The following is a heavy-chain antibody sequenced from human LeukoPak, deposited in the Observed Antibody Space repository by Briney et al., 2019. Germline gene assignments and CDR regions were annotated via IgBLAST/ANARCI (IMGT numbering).Heavy chain of an antibody. CDR1: GGSISSYY. CDR3: ARTNMWYGTRSGFYY. Sequence: SETLSLTCTVSGGSISSYYWSWIRQPPGKGLEWIGYIYYSGRTNYNPSLKSRITISVDTSKNRFSLKLSSVASADTAGYYCARTNMWYGTRSGFYYWGQGTLVTVSS. V-gene: IGHV4-59*12. J-gene: IGHJ4*02. CDR2: IYYSGRT. D-gene: IGHD1-26*01.